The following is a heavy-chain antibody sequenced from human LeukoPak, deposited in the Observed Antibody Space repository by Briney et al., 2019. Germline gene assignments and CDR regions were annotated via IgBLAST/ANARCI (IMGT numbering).Heavy chain of an antibody. CDR2: INHSGST. CDR3: ARENSGGRPFDY. D-gene: IGHD2-15*01. J-gene: IGHJ4*02. CDR1: GGSFSGYY. V-gene: IGHV4-34*01. Sequence: SETLSLTCAVYGGSFSGYYWSWIRQPPGKGLEWIGEINHSGSTNYNPSLKSRVTISVDTSKNQFSLKLSSVTAADTAVYYCARENSGGRPFDYWGQGTLVTVSS.